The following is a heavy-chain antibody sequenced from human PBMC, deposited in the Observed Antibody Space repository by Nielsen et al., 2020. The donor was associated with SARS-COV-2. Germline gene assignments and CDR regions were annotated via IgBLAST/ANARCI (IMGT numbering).Heavy chain of an antibody. CDR1: GFTFSSYA. Sequence: GESLKISCAASGFTFSSYAMHWVRQAPGKGLEWVAVISYDGSNKYYADSVKGRFTISRDNSKNTLYLQMNSLRAEDTAVYYCAKGYSGYGKDAFDIWGQGTMVTVSS. V-gene: IGHV3-30*04. J-gene: IGHJ3*02. CDR2: ISYDGSNK. D-gene: IGHD5-12*01. CDR3: AKGYSGYGKDAFDI.